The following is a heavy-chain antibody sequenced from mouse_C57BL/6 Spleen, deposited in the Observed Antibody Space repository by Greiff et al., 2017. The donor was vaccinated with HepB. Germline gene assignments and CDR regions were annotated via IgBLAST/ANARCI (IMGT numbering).Heavy chain of an antibody. CDR3: ASSSSWYFDV. V-gene: IGHV1-82*01. CDR1: GYAFSSSW. CDR2: IYPGDGDT. Sequence: QVHVKQSGPELVKPGASVKISCKASGYAFSSSWMNWVKQRPGKGLEWIGRIYPGDGDTNYNGKFKGKATLTADKSSSTAYMQLSSLTSEDSAVYFCASSSSWYFDVWGTGTTVTVSS. D-gene: IGHD1-1*01. J-gene: IGHJ1*03.